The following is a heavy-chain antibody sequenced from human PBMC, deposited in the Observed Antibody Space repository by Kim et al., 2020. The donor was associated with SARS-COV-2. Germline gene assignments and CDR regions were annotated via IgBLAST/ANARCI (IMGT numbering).Heavy chain of an antibody. D-gene: IGHD3-16*01. J-gene: IGHJ4*02. Sequence: GGSLRLSCVASGFIFSNYRMNWVRQAPGKGLEWVSSISSNGFIRYADSVKGRFTISRDDAKNSLYFQMDSLRAEDTAVYYCARDGQDYTWGHWGQGTLVTVAS. CDR1: GFIFSNYR. CDR2: ISSNGFI. CDR3: ARDGQDYTWGH. V-gene: IGHV3-21*01.